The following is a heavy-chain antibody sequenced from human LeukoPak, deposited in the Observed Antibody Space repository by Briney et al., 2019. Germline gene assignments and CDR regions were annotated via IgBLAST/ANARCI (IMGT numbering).Heavy chain of an antibody. Sequence: PGGSLRLPCAASGFTVSSNYMSWVRQAPGKGLEWVSVIYSGGRTHYADSVKGRFTISRDNSKNTLYLQMNSLRAEDTAVYYCASRQSGSSWFHGDFDYWGQGTLVTVSS. J-gene: IGHJ4*02. D-gene: IGHD6-13*01. CDR3: ASRQSGSSWFHGDFDY. CDR1: GFTVSSNY. V-gene: IGHV3-66*02. CDR2: IYSGGRT.